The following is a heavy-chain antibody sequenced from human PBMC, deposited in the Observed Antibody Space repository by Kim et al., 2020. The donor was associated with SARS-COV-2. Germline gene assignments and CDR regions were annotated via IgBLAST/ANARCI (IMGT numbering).Heavy chain of an antibody. D-gene: IGHD6-13*01. CDR2: ISSSSTYI. CDR3: GRVYSSSIDY. Sequence: GGSLRLSCAASGFTFSSYTMSWVRQAPGKGLEWVSSISSSSTYIYYADSLKGRFTVSRDNAKNSLSLQMNSLRAEDMAVYYCGRVYSSSIDYWGQGTLVTVSS. V-gene: IGHV3-21*01. J-gene: IGHJ4*02. CDR1: GFTFSSYT.